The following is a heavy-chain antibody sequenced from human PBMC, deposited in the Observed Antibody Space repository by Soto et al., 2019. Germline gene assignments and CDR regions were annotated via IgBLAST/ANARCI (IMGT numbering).Heavy chain of an antibody. CDR3: AREIAAENYFDY. CDR1: GGSFSGYY. J-gene: IGHJ4*02. CDR2: INHSGST. D-gene: IGHD6-6*01. Sequence: SETLSLTCAVYGGSFSGYYWSWIRQPPGKGLEWIGEINHSGSTNYNPSLKSRVTISVDTSKNQFSLKLSSVTASDTAVYYCAREIAAENYFDYWGQGTLVTVS. V-gene: IGHV4-34*01.